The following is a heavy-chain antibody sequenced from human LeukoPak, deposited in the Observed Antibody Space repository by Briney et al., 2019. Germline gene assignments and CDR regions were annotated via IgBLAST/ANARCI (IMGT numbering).Heavy chain of an antibody. CDR3: ARTYSSSSPFDY. V-gene: IGHV4-59*01. D-gene: IGHD6-6*01. CDR1: GRSISSYY. CDR2: IYYSGST. J-gene: IGHJ4*02. Sequence: SETLSPTCTVSGRSISSYYWSWIRQPPGKGLEWIGYIYYSGSTNYNPSLKSRVTISVDTSKNQFSLKLSSVTAADTAVYYCARTYSSSSPFDYWGQGTLVTVSS.